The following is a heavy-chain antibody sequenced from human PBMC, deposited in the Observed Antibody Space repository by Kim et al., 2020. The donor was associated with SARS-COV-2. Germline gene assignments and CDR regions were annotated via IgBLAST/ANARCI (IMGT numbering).Heavy chain of an antibody. CDR1: GGTFSSYA. J-gene: IGHJ6*02. D-gene: IGHD2-2*01. V-gene: IGHV1-69*04. CDR3: ARDRADIVVVPADYSKGGYYYGMDV. Sequence: SVKVSCKASGGTFSSYAISWVRQAPGQGLEWMGRIIPILGIANYAQKFQGRVTITADKSTSTAYMELSSLRSEDTAVYYCARDRADIVVVPADYSKGGYYYGMDVWGQGTTVTVSS. CDR2: IIPILGIA.